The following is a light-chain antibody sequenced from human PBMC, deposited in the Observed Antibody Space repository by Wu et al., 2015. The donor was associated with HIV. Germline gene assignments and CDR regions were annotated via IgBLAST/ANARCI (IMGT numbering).Light chain of an antibody. CDR1: QSLTYS. V-gene: IGKV3-11*01. CDR3: QQLSNWPPIS. J-gene: IGKJ5*01. Sequence: EIVLAQSPVTLSLSPGARATLSCRASQSLTYSLAWYQQKPGQALRLLIHDVSTRAPGIPARFSGGGSGTDFTLTISSVEPEDFAIYYCQQLSNWPPISFGQGTRLEIK. CDR2: DVS.